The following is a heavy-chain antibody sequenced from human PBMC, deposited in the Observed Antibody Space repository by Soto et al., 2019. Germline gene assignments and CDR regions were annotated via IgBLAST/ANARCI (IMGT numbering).Heavy chain of an antibody. J-gene: IGHJ6*03. CDR1: GYTFTSYG. D-gene: IGHD3-3*01. V-gene: IGHV1-18*01. CDR3: ASVSLYDVWSGYYDYYMDV. CDR2: ISAYNGNT. Sequence: GASVKVSCKASGYTFTSYGISWVRQAPGQGLEWMGWISAYNGNTNYAQKLQGRVTMTTDTSTSTAYMELRSLRSDDTAVYYCASVSLYDVWSGYYDYYMDVWGKGTTVTVSS.